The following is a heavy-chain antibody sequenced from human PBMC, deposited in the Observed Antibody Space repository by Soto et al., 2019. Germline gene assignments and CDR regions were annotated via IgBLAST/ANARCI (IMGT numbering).Heavy chain of an antibody. CDR1: GFTFSSHS. CDR2: ISCSGATT. Sequence: PGGSLRLSCSASGFTFSSHSMNWARQAPGRGLEWVSAISCSGATTYYADYVKGRFTFSRDNSKTTLYLQMNSLSAEDTAVYSCAKAYTSSSLRYYFDYWGRGTLVTVSS. D-gene: IGHD6-6*01. CDR3: AKAYTSSSLRYYFDY. J-gene: IGHJ4*02. V-gene: IGHV3-23*01.